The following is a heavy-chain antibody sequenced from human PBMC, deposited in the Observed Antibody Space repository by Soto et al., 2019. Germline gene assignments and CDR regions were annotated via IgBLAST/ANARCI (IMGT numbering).Heavy chain of an antibody. D-gene: IGHD2-15*01. J-gene: IGHJ6*02. CDR1: GGSIISYY. V-gene: IGHV4-4*07. CDR2: IYTSGST. CDR3: ARAVPVVVVAATALDYGMDV. Sequence: SETLSLTCTVSGGSIISYYWSWIRQPAGKGLEWIGRIYTSGSTNYNPSLKSRVTMSVDTSKNQFSLKLSSVTAADTAVYYCARAVPVVVVAATALDYGMDVWGQGTTVTVSS.